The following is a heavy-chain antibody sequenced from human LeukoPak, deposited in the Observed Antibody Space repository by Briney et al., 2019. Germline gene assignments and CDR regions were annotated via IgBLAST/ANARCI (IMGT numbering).Heavy chain of an antibody. Sequence: SETLSLTCTVSGGSIISSSYYWGWIRQPPGKGLEWIGSIYYSGSTYYNPSLKSRVTISVDTSKNQFSLKLTSVTAADTALYYCARAYSSSWYEVDYWGQGTLVTVSS. V-gene: IGHV4-39*07. CDR3: ARAYSSSWYEVDY. CDR2: IYYSGST. CDR1: GGSIISSSYY. J-gene: IGHJ4*02. D-gene: IGHD6-13*01.